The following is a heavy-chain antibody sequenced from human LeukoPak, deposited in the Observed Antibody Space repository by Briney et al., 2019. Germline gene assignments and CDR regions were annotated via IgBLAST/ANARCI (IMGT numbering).Heavy chain of an antibody. CDR3: ARENNYYYYMDV. V-gene: IGHV4-59*01. CDR2: IYYSGST. J-gene: IGHJ6*03. CDR1: GGSISSYY. Sequence: SETLSLTCTVSGGSISSYYLSSIRQPPGKGLEWIGYIYYSGSTNYNPSLKSRVTISVDTSKNQFSLKLSSVTAADTAVYYCARENNYYYYMDVWGKGTTVTVSS.